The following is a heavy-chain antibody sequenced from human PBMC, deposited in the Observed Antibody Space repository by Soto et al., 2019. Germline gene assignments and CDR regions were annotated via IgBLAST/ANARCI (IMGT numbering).Heavy chain of an antibody. CDR3: VKYTVTEDLGES. Sequence: EVQLLESGGDVVRPGGSLRLSCAASGFTFSSYAMGRVRQAPGKGLEWVAGVSRAGTYTFYADSVRGRFSISRDNSRDTVDLYMNALRGDDAAVYFCVKYTVTEDLGESWGQGTLVSVSS. J-gene: IGHJ5*02. CDR1: GFTFSSYA. V-gene: IGHV3-23*01. CDR2: VSRAGTYT. D-gene: IGHD3-16*01.